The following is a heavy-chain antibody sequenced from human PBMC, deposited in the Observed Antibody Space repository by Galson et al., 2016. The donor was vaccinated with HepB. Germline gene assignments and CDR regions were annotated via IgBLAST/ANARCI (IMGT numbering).Heavy chain of an antibody. Sequence: SLRLSCAVSGFTLTASAMNWVRQAPGKGLEWIAYIGATNGAIFYADSVKGRFTISKDNAKDSLFLQMNNLGDDDTAVYYCARESGASWCLIDYRGQGTLVTVSS. CDR1: GFTLTASA. D-gene: IGHD4/OR15-4a*01. V-gene: IGHV3-48*02. J-gene: IGHJ4*02. CDR2: IGATNGAI. CDR3: ARESGASWCLIDY.